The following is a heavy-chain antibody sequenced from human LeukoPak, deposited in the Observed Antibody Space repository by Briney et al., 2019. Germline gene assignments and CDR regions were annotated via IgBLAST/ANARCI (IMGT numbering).Heavy chain of an antibody. J-gene: IGHJ4*02. CDR3: AKERATTTSFDY. CDR2: ISDSGGKA. CDR1: GFTFSSYG. V-gene: IGHV3-23*01. Sequence: PGGSLRLSCAASGFTFSSYGMHWVRQAPGKGLEWVSLISDSGGKAYYADSVKGRFTISRDNSKNTLYLQMNSLRAEDTALYYCAKERATTTSFDYWGQGTLVTVSS. D-gene: IGHD4-17*01.